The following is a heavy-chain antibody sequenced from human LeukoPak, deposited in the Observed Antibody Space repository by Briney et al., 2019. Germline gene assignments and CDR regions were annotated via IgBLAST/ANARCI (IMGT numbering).Heavy chain of an antibody. J-gene: IGHJ6*03. CDR3: ARESGTLLWFGAEDGYMDV. CDR1: GFTFSSYE. CDR2: ISSSGSTI. D-gene: IGHD3-10*01. V-gene: IGHV3-48*03. Sequence: GGSLRLSCAASGFTFSSYEMNWVRQAPGKGLEWVSYISSSGSTIYYADSVKGRFTISRDNAKNSLYLQMNSLRAEDTAVYYCARESGTLLWFGAEDGYMDVWGKGTTVTISS.